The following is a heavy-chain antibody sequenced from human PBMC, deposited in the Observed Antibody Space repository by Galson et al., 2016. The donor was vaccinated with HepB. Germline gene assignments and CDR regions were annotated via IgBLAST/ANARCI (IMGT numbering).Heavy chain of an antibody. CDR2: INQDGSVR. CDR3: ARAIGAADAY. V-gene: IGHV3-7*01. CDR1: GFIFSRYW. J-gene: IGHJ4*02. Sequence: SLRLSCAASGFIFSRYWMTWVRQAPGKGLEWVANINQDGSVRYYVDSVKGRFTISRDNAKSSVYPQMNSLRAEDTAVYYCARAIGAADAYWGQGTLVIVSS. D-gene: IGHD6-13*01.